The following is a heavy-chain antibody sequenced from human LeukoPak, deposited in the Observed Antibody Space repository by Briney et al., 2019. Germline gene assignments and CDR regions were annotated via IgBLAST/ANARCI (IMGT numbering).Heavy chain of an antibody. J-gene: IGHJ4*02. CDR2: ISGSGDST. V-gene: IGHV3-23*01. CDR1: GFTFSSYA. D-gene: IGHD6-13*01. CDR3: AKEGDSSSWYDLYDY. Sequence: GGSLRLSCAASGFTFSSYAMSWVRQAPGKGLEWVSAISGSGDSTYYADSVKGRYTISRDNSKNTLYLQMNSLRAEDTAVYYCAKEGDSSSWYDLYDYWGQGTLVTVSS.